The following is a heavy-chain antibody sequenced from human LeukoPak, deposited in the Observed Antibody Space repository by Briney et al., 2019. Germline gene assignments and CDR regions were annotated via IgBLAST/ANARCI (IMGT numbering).Heavy chain of an antibody. CDR1: GVSIGSAGYF. CDR3: VSRPYNRRNTYHGVFDY. J-gene: IGHJ4*02. CDR2: ISYSGSI. D-gene: IGHD1/OR15-1a*01. Sequence: SETLSLTCTVSGVSIGSAGYFWTWIRQHPGKGLEWIGYISYSGSISYNPALESRVAISLDTSKNQFSLKLSSVTAADTAMYYCVSRPYNRRNTYHGVFDYWGQGALATVSS. V-gene: IGHV4-31*03.